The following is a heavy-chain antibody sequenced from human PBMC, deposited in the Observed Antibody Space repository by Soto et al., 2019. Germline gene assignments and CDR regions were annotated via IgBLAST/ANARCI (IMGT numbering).Heavy chain of an antibody. D-gene: IGHD2-21*01. CDR2: IYYSGST. CDR3: ARDSHNCGGWFDP. J-gene: IGHJ5*02. Sequence: PSETLSLTCTVSGGSISSYYWSWIRQPPGKGLEWIGYIYYSGSTNYNPSLKSRVTISVDTSKNQFSLKLNSVTAADTAVYYCARDSHNCGGWFDPWGQGTLVTVSS. V-gene: IGHV4-59*01. CDR1: GGSISSYY.